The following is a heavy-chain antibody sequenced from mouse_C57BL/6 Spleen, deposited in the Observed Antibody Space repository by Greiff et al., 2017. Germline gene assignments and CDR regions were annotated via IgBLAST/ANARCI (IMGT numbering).Heavy chain of an antibody. CDR1: GYTFTSYW. Sequence: VKLQQPGAELVKPGASVKLSCKASGYTFTSYWMHWVKQRPGQGLEWIGMIHPNSGSTNYNEKFKSKATLTVDKSSSTAYMQLSSLTSEDSAVXYCARSRSNYVDYWGQGTTLTVSS. V-gene: IGHV1-64*01. J-gene: IGHJ2*01. CDR3: ARSRSNYVDY. CDR2: IHPNSGST.